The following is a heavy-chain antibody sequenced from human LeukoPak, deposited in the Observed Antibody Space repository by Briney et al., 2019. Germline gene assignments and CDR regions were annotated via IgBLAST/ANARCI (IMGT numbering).Heavy chain of an antibody. CDR1: GFTVSNSD. Sequence: GGSLRLSCAASGFTVSNSDIHWVRQSTGGGLEWVSTIGVAGDTYYSASVKGRFTISRDNARNSLFLQMFSLKAEDTAVYYCARGPTHLYYGMDVWGPGTTVTVSS. CDR3: ARGPTHLYYGMDV. CDR2: IGVAGDT. J-gene: IGHJ6*02. D-gene: IGHD1-1*01. V-gene: IGHV3-13*01.